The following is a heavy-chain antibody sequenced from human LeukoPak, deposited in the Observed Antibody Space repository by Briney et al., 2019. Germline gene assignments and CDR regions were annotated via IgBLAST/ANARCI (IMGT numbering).Heavy chain of an antibody. Sequence: GGSLTLSCVASGFTFSSHWMIWVRQAPGKGLEYVANIKPDGSQKYYVDSVKGRFTISRDNAKNSMYLQMNSLRAEDTAVYFCARNEPNWAEAVSWGQGTLVTVSS. CDR1: GFTFSSHW. CDR2: IKPDGSQK. CDR3: ARNEPNWAEAVS. V-gene: IGHV3-7*05. J-gene: IGHJ4*02. D-gene: IGHD6-19*01.